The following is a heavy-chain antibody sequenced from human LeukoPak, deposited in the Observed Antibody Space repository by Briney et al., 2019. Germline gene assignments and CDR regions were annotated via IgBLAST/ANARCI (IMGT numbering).Heavy chain of an antibody. V-gene: IGHV3-30*02. CDR2: IHNDGTQG. D-gene: IGHD3-16*01. J-gene: IGHJ6*03. CDR3: AKEGDEFRGYLDV. CDR1: GFTFSRLG. Sequence: GGPLRLSCAASGFTFSRLGMQWVRQAPGKGLEWVAVIHNDGTQGQYADSVKGRFTISKDNSQNTLYLQMNNLRDDDTAVYYCAKEGDEFRGYLDVWGKGTTVTVSS.